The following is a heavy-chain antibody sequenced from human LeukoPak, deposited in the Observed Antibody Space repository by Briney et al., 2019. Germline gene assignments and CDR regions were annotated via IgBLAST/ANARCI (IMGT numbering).Heavy chain of an antibody. Sequence: SETLSLTCAVYGGSFSGYYRSWIRQPPGKGLEWIGEINHSGSTNYNPSLKSRVTISVDTSKNQISLKLSSVTAADTAVYYCARGRRITMIVVVIQAGWFDPWGQGILVTVSS. V-gene: IGHV4-34*01. J-gene: IGHJ5*02. CDR2: INHSGST. D-gene: IGHD3-22*01. CDR3: ARGRRITMIVVVIQAGWFDP. CDR1: GGSFSGYY.